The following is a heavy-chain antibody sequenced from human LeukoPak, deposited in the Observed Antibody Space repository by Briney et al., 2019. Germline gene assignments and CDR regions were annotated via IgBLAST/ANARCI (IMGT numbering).Heavy chain of an antibody. V-gene: IGHV3-49*03. CDR3: TRGGGPLWWSEYVDY. D-gene: IGHD2-21*01. J-gene: IGHJ4*02. CDR2: IRSKAYGGTT. CDR1: GFTFGDYA. Sequence: GGSLRLSCTASGFTFGDYAMSWFRQAPGKGLEWVGFIRSKAYGGTTEYAASVKGRFTISRDDSKSIAYLQMNSLKTEDTAVYYCTRGGGPLWWSEYVDYWGQGTLVTVSS.